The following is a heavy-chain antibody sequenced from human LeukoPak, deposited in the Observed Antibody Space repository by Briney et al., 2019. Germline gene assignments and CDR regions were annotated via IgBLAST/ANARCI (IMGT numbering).Heavy chain of an antibody. J-gene: IGHJ4*02. Sequence: GGSLRLSCAAPGFTFSSQWMYWVRHAPGKGLVWVSRVKSDGSITEYADSVKGRLTISRDNAKNTLYLQMNSLRAEDTAVYYCARGGLYGGSSLDSWGQGTLVTVSS. CDR2: VKSDGSIT. D-gene: IGHD6-6*01. V-gene: IGHV3-74*01. CDR1: GFTFSSQW. CDR3: ARGGLYGGSSLDS.